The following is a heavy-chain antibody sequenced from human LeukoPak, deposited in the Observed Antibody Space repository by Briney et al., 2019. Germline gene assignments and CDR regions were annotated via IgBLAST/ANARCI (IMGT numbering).Heavy chain of an antibody. J-gene: IGHJ4*02. V-gene: IGHV3-15*01. D-gene: IGHD2-2*01. Sequence: GGSLRLSCVASGITFNNAWMSWVRQAPGKGLEWVGRIKSKTDGGTTDYAAPVKGRFTISRDDSKNTLYLQMNSLKTEDTAVYYCTTGANLIVVVPAALRPVDAAMGPFDYWGQGTLVTVSS. CDR1: GITFNNAW. CDR2: IKSKTDGGTT. CDR3: TTGANLIVVVPAALRPVDAAMGPFDY.